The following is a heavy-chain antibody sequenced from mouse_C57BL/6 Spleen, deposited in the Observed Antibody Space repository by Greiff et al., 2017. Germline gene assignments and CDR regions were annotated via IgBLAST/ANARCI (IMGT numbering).Heavy chain of an antibody. D-gene: IGHD2-5*01. CDR1: GYTFTSYW. CDR2: IDPSDSAT. J-gene: IGHJ2*01. V-gene: IGHV1-52*01. CDR3: ARYSKDYFDY. Sequence: QVQLKESGAELVRPGSSVKLSCKASGYTFTSYWMHWVKQRPIQGLEWICNIDPSDSATHYNQKFKDKATLTVDKSSSTAYMQLSSLTSEDSAVYYCARYSKDYFDYWGQGTTLTVSS.